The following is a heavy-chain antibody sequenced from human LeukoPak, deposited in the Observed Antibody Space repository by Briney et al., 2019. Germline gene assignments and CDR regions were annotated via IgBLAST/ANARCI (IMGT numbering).Heavy chain of an antibody. J-gene: IGHJ6*03. CDR2: IYTSGST. D-gene: IGHD2-15*01. Sequence: SETLSLTCTVSGGSISSYYWSWIRQPAGKGLEWIGRIYTSGSTNYNPSLKSRVTMSVDTSKNQFSLKLSSVTAADTAVYYCARERVVAADSVVSSQLYYYYMDVWGKGTTVTVSS. V-gene: IGHV4-4*07. CDR3: ARERVVAADSVVSSQLYYYYMDV. CDR1: GGSISSYY.